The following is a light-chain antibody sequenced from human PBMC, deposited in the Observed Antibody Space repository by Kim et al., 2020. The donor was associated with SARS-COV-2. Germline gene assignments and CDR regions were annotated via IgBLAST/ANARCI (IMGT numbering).Light chain of an antibody. J-gene: IGLJ3*02. CDR2: GKC. CDR3: NSRDSSGNHWV. CDR1: RLGSYY. V-gene: IGLV3-19*01. Sequence: AFGQKVRITCQGTRLGSYYASWYQQEPGQAPVLVIYGKCNRPSAIPDRFSGSSSGNTASLPITGAQAEDEADYYCNSRDSSGNHWVFGGGTQVTVL.